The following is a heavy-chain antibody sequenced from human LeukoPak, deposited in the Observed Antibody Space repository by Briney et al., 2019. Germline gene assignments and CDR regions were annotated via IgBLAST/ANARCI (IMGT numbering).Heavy chain of an antibody. D-gene: IGHD1-1*01. Sequence: ASVKVSCKASGYTFTIFGISWVRQAPGQGLEWMGWISAYNGNTNYAQKLQGRVTMTTDTSTSTAYMELRSLTSDDTAMYYCARDGAERPHYMDVWGKGTTVTDSS. V-gene: IGHV1-18*01. CDR3: ARDGAERPHYMDV. CDR2: ISAYNGNT. CDR1: GYTFTIFG. J-gene: IGHJ6*03.